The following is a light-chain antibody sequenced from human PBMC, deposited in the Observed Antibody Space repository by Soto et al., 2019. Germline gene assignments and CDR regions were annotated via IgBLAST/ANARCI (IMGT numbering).Light chain of an antibody. V-gene: IGLV6-57*04. CDR3: SSYAGRLV. CDR1: SGSIASNY. J-gene: IGLJ2*01. Sequence: NFMLTQPHSVSESPGKTVTISCTRSSGSIASNYVQWYQQRPGSAPTTVIYEVSKRPSGVPDRFSGSKSGSTASLTVSGLQAEDEADYYCSSYAGRLVFGGGTQLTVL. CDR2: EVS.